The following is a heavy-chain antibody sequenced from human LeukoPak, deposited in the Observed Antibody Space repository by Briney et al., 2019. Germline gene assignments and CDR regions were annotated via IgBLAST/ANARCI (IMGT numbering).Heavy chain of an antibody. D-gene: IGHD1-26*01. CDR2: IHYTGST. CDR1: GGSISNYY. Sequence: PSETLSLTCSVSGGSISNYYWSWLRQPPGTGLELIGYIHYTGSTNYNPSLKSRVTISVDTSKNQFSLKLSSVTAADTAVYYCATAPGSYFDYWGQGSLVTVSS. V-gene: IGHV4-59*01. J-gene: IGHJ4*02. CDR3: ATAPGSYFDY.